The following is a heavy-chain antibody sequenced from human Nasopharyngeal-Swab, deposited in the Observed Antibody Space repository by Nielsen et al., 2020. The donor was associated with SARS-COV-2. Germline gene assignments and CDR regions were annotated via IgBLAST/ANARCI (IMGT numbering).Heavy chain of an antibody. CDR2: IKQDGSEK. J-gene: IGHJ6*02. CDR3: ARVSRYYDILTGYYAEDGMDV. V-gene: IGHV3-7*02. D-gene: IGHD3-9*01. Sequence: VRQMPGKGLEWVANIKQDGSEKYYVDSVKGRFTISRDNAKNSLYLQMNSLRAEGTAVYYCARVSRYYDILTGYYAEDGMDVWGQGTTVTVSS.